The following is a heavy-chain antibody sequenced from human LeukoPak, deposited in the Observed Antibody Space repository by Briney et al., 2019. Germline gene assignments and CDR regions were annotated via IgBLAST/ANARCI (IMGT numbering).Heavy chain of an antibody. V-gene: IGHV3-7*01. CDR3: ALVMVGGQIFDF. J-gene: IGHJ4*02. D-gene: IGHD3-10*01. Sequence: GGSLRLSCAASGLTFSNYWMSWVRQAPGKGLEWVADIKRDESEEHYVDSVKGRFTISRDNAKNSLYLQMNSLRAEDTAVYYCALVMVGGQIFDFWGQGTLVTVSS. CDR1: GLTFSNYW. CDR2: IKRDESEE.